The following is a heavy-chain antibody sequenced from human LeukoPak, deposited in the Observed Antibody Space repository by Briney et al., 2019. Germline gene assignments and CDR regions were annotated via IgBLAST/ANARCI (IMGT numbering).Heavy chain of an antibody. CDR3: AKWAFIAARHYYYYGMDV. D-gene: IGHD6-6*01. J-gene: IGHJ6*02. Sequence: LSLTCAVYGGSFSGYYWSWIRQAPGKGLEWVSAISGSGGSTYYADSVKGRFTISRDNSKNTLYLQMNSLRAEDTAVYYCAKWAFIAARHYYYYGMDVWGQGTTVTVSS. CDR2: ISGSGGST. CDR1: GGSFSGYY. V-gene: IGHV3-23*01.